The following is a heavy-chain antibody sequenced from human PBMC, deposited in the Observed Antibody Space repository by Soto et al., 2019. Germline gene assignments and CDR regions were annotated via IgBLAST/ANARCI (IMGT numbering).Heavy chain of an antibody. V-gene: IGHV3-23*01. CDR1: GFTFSSYA. D-gene: IGHD5-18*01. J-gene: IGHJ4*02. CDR3: GKGLGYRYASGFDY. CDR2: ISGSGGST. Sequence: GRSLRLSCAASGFTFSSYAMSWVRQAPGKWLEWVSAISGSGGSTYYADSVKGRFTISRDNSKNTLYLQMNSLRAQDTPVYYSGKGLGYRYASGFDYWAQGAMVTVSS.